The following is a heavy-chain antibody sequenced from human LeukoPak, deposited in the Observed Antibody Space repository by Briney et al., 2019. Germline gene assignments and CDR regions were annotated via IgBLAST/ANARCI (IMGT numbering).Heavy chain of an antibody. V-gene: IGHV3-23*01. Sequence: PGGSLRLSCAASGFTFSSYAMTWVRQAPGKGLEWVSTIGDSGSDTYYADSVKGRFTISRDNSKNTLFLQMNSLRAEDTAVYYCAKDRSCTNNICHGDFDYWGQGTLVTVSS. CDR3: AKDRSCTNNICHGDFDY. CDR1: GFTFSSYA. J-gene: IGHJ4*02. D-gene: IGHD2-8*01. CDR2: IGDSGSDT.